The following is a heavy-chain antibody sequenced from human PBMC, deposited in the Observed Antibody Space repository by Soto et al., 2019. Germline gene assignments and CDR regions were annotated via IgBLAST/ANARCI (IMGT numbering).Heavy chain of an antibody. CDR2: ISADNGNT. J-gene: IGHJ4*02. CDR1: GYTFTSYG. D-gene: IGHD2-15*01. CDR3: ARDLVAPSDAHHRGDY. Sequence: QVQLVQSGAEVKKPGASVKVSCKASGYTFTSYGISWVRQAPGQGLEWMGWISADNGNTNYAQKLQGRVTMTTDTSTSTAYMELRSLRSDDTAVYYCARDLVAPSDAHHRGDYWGQGTLVTVSS. V-gene: IGHV1-18*01.